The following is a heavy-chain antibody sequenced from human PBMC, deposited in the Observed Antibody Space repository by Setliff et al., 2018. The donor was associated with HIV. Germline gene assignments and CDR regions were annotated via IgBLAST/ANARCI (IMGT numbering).Heavy chain of an antibody. J-gene: IGHJ4*02. D-gene: IGHD2-21*02. CDR3: ARGGAFCGRDSCYYLDY. V-gene: IGHV4-31*01. CDR2: IYDSGSA. Sequence: KPSETLSLTCTVSGDSIDRSNFSWTWIRQHPGKGLEWIGYIYDSGSATYNPSLKSQASISVDTSRNEFSLKLSSVTAADTAVYFCARGGAFCGRDSCYYLDYWGQGNPVTVSS. CDR1: GDSIDRSNFS.